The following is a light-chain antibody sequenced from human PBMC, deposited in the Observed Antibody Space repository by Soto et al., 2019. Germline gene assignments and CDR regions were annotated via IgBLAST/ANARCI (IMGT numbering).Light chain of an antibody. CDR2: EVS. V-gene: IGLV2-14*01. CDR3: SSYTSTSTLCV. Sequence: QSALTQPASVSGSPGQSITISCTGTSSDVGGYNYVSWYQQHPGKAPKLMIYEVSNRPSGVSNRFSGSKSGNTASLTISGPQAEDEADYYCSSYTSTSTLCVFGTGTKLTAL. J-gene: IGLJ1*01. CDR1: SSDVGGYNY.